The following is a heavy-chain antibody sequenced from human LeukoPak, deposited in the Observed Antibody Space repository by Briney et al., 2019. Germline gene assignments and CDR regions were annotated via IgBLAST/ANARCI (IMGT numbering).Heavy chain of an antibody. CDR2: IYTSGTT. CDR3: ARERVTTTSFDY. D-gene: IGHD2/OR15-2a*01. CDR1: GGSISSGSYF. J-gene: IGHJ4*02. Sequence: PSETLSLTCTVSGGSISSGSYFWSWIRQPAGKGLEWIGRIYTSGTTNYNPSLKSRVTISVDTSKNQFSLKLSSVTAADTAVYYCARERVTTTSFDYWGQGVLVTVSS. V-gene: IGHV4-61*02.